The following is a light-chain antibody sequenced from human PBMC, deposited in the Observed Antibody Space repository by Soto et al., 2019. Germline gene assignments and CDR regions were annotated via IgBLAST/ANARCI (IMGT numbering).Light chain of an antibody. Sequence: EIVMTQSPATLSVSPGEGATLSCRASQSISGHLAWYQQKPGQAPRLLIHGASNRATGIPGRFTGSGSGTEFTLTISSLQSEDFAVYYCQQYHYWWTFGQGTKVDIK. CDR2: GAS. V-gene: IGKV3-15*01. J-gene: IGKJ1*01. CDR1: QSISGH. CDR3: QQYHYWWT.